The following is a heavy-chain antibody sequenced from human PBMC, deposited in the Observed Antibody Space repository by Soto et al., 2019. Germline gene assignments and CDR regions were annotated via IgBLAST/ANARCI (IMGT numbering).Heavy chain of an antibody. Sequence: SETLSLTCAVSGGSFRPSDWNWIRPPPGKKLEWIGYVYSLGRTNYNPSLNRRATLSLDTSKTQFSLDMSSVSAPRTAVCFCGRGGPVEAWIMFDPWGQGIRVTVSS. CDR3: GRGGPVEAWIMFDP. CDR2: VYSLGRT. D-gene: IGHD5-12*01. CDR1: GGSFRPSD. J-gene: IGHJ5*02. V-gene: IGHV4-59*01.